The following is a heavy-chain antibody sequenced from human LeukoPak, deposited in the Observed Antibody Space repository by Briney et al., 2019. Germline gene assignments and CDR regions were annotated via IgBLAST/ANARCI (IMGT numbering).Heavy chain of an antibody. CDR1: GFTFSSYV. D-gene: IGHD5-18*01. CDR2: ISYDGSNK. CDR3: AKAYSYDYFDY. V-gene: IGHV3-30*04. J-gene: IGHJ4*02. Sequence: PGGSLRLSCAASGFTFSSYVMHWVRQAPGKGLEWVAVISYDGSNKYYADSVKGRFTISRDNSKNTLYLQMNSLRAEDTAVYYCAKAYSYDYFDYWGQGTLVTVSS.